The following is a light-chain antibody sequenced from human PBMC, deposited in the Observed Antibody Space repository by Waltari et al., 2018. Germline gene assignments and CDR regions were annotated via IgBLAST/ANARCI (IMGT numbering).Light chain of an antibody. CDR1: SSNIGSKS. V-gene: IGLV1-44*01. CDR2: SNN. J-gene: IGLJ2*01. CDR3: ATWDDSLNGL. Sequence: SVLTQPPSVSGTPGQRVSISCSGSSSNIGSKSVNWYQQVPGTAPKLLIYSNNQRPSGVPDRFSGSKSGASASRAISGLQSEDEADYYCATWDDSLNGLFGGGTKLTVL.